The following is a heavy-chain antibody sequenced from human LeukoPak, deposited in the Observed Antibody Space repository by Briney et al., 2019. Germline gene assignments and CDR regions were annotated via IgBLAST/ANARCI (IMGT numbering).Heavy chain of an antibody. J-gene: IGHJ4*02. Sequence: ASVKASCKASGYTFTSYGISWVRQAPGQGLEWMGIINPSGGSTSYAQKFQGRVTMTRDTSTSTVYMELSSLRSEDTAVYYCARYYGAFDCWGQGTLVTVSS. CDR3: ARYYGAFDC. D-gene: IGHD4-17*01. V-gene: IGHV1-46*01. CDR2: INPSGGST. CDR1: GYTFTSYG.